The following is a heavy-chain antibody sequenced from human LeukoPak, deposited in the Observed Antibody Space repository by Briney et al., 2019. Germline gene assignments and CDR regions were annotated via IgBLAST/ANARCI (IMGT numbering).Heavy chain of an antibody. J-gene: IGHJ4*02. D-gene: IGHD1-26*01. CDR1: GFTFDDYA. CDR3: AKGTGRYWTFFDS. CDR2: ISWNSGSI. V-gene: IGHV3-9*01. Sequence: PEGSLRLSCAGSGFTFDDYAMHWVRQPPGKGLEWVSGISWNSGSIDYAVSVKGRFTISRDNAKNSLFLQMNSLRPDDTAFYYCAKGTGRYWTFFDSWGQGTLVTVSS.